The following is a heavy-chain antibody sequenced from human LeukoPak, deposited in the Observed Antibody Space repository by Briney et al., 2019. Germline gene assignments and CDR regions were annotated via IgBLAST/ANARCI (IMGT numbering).Heavy chain of an antibody. CDR1: GFTVTTNY. D-gene: IGHD6-19*01. CDR2: IYSGGIT. V-gene: IGHV3-66*02. CDR3: ARRHSSGSN. Sequence: GGSLRLSCAASGFTVTTNYMSWVRQAPGKGLEWVSVIYSGGITYYAVSVKGRFTISRDSSKNTLYLQMNSLRVEDTAVYYCARRHSSGSNWGQVTLVTVSS. J-gene: IGHJ4*02.